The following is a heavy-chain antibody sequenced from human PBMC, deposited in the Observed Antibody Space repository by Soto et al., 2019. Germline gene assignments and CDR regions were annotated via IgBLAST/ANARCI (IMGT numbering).Heavy chain of an antibody. J-gene: IGHJ4*02. CDR3: VRGGGGGLFEH. V-gene: IGHV3-11*06. CDR2: ISPKSTYR. Sequence: GGSLRLSCPTSGFPFSEYYMSWIRQAPGKGLEWLSHISPKSTYRNYADSVKGRFTISRDNTKSSLFLQMNSLGVEDTAVYYCVRGGGGGLFEHWGQGVLVTVSS. CDR1: GFPFSEYY. D-gene: IGHD2-21*01.